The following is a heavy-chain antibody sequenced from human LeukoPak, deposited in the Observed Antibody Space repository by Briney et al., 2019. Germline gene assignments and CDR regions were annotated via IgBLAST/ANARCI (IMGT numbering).Heavy chain of an antibody. D-gene: IGHD3-9*01. J-gene: IGHJ5*02. CDR3: ARLDSLTGYSNWFDP. Sequence: HGESLKISCKGSAYTFTNYYIGWVRQMPGKGLEWMGRIDPSDSYTNYSPSFQGHVTISADKSISTAYLQWSSLKASDTAMYYCARLDSLTGYSNWFDPWGQGTLVTVSS. CDR2: IDPSDSYT. CDR1: AYTFTNYY. V-gene: IGHV5-10-1*01.